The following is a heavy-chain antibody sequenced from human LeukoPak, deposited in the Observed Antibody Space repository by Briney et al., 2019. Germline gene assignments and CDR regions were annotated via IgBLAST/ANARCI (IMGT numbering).Heavy chain of an antibody. J-gene: IGHJ4*02. CDR3: AIESLYCSSTSCNKYFDY. V-gene: IGHV4-31*03. Sequence: SETLSLTCTVSGGSISSGGYYWSWIRQHPGQGLEWIGYIYYSGSTYYNPSLKSRVTISVDTSKNQFSLKLSSVTAADTAVYYCAIESLYCSSTSCNKYFDYWGQGTLVTVSS. D-gene: IGHD2-2*01. CDR1: GGSISSGGYY. CDR2: IYYSGST.